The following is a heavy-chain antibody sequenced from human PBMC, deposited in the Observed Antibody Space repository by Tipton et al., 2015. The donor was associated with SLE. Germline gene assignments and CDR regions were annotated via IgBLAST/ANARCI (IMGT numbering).Heavy chain of an antibody. Sequence: SLRLSCAASGFTFSDYHMNWIRQAPGTGLEWLSYISSDGRTMYSADSVKGRFTISRDNAENSLYLQMNSLRAEDTAVYYCARVPGVTILGVDPYYFDYWGQGTLVTVSS. CDR2: ISSDGRTM. CDR1: GFTFSDYH. D-gene: IGHD3-3*01. J-gene: IGHJ4*02. V-gene: IGHV3-11*04. CDR3: ARVPGVTILGVDPYYFDY.